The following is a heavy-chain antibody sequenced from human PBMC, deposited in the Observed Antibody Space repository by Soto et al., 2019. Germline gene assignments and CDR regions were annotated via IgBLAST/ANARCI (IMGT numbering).Heavy chain of an antibody. D-gene: IGHD6-13*01. V-gene: IGHV4-59*01. CDR3: ARERSSDYSSWFDP. Sequence: SETLSLTCTVSGGSISSYYWSWIRQPPGKGLEWIGYIYYSGSTNYNPSLKSRVTISVDTSKNQFSLKLSSVTAADTAVYYCARERSSDYSSWFDPWGQGTLVTVSS. CDR1: GGSISSYY. J-gene: IGHJ5*02. CDR2: IYYSGST.